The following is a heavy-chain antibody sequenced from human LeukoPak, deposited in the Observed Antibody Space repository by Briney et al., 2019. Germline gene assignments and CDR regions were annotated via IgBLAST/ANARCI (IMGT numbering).Heavy chain of an antibody. D-gene: IGHD2-15*01. Sequence: SETLSLTCTVSGGSISSYYWSWIRQPPGKGLEWIGYIYYSGSTNYNPSLKSRVTISVDTSKNQFSLKLSSVTAADTAVYYCARCDGYCSGGSGFDYWGQGTLVTVSS. CDR3: ARCDGYCSGGSGFDY. V-gene: IGHV4-59*08. CDR1: GGSISSYY. J-gene: IGHJ4*02. CDR2: IYYSGST.